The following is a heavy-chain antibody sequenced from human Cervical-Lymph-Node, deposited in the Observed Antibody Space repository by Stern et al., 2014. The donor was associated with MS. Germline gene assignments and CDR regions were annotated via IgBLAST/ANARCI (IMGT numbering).Heavy chain of an antibody. V-gene: IGHV4-31*01. J-gene: IGHJ6*02. Sequence: QVQLQESGPGLVKPSQTLSLTCTVSGGSISSCGYYWSWIRQHQGKGRVWVGCVYYGGSTYYNPSLRRLGTITVESMMNPFSLKLSSATAADTALYYCARVVSSARYYYGSGSPGRYYGMDVWGQGTTVTVSS. CDR2: VYYGGST. CDR3: ARVVSSARYYYGSGSPGRYYGMDV. D-gene: IGHD3-10*01. CDR1: GGSISSCGYY.